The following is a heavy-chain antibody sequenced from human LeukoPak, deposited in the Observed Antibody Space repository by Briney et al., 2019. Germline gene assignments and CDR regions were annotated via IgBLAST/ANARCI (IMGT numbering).Heavy chain of an antibody. D-gene: IGHD2-15*01. CDR3: TTDYPYCSGGSCYLY. V-gene: IGHV3-15*01. Sequence: GGSLRLSCAASGFTFSNAWMSWVRQAPGKGLEWVGRIKSKTDGGTTDYAAPVKGRFTISRDDSKNTLYLQMNSLKTEDTAVYYCTTDYPYCSGGSCYLYWGQGTLVTVSS. CDR1: GFTFSNAW. CDR2: IKSKTDGGTT. J-gene: IGHJ4*02.